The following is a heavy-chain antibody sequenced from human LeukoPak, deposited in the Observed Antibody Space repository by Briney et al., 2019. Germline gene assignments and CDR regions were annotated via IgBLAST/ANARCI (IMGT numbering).Heavy chain of an antibody. CDR2: ISAYNGNT. CDR3: ARDLGRWFAVAGNRFHWFDP. Sequence: ASVKVSCKASGYTFTSYGISWVRQAPGQGLEWMGWISAYNGNTNYAQKLQGRVTMTTDTSTSTAYMELRSLRSDDTAVYYCARDLGRWFAVAGNRFHWFDPWGQGTLVTVSS. V-gene: IGHV1-18*01. D-gene: IGHD6-19*01. J-gene: IGHJ5*02. CDR1: GYTFTSYG.